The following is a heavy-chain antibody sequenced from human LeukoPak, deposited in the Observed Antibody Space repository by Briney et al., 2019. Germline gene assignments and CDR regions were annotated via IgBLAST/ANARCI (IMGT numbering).Heavy chain of an antibody. CDR3: ARGPGYSAVDY. Sequence: GGSLRLSCAASGFIFSNFPMHWVRQAPGKGLEWVAVIAYDGSNKYYADSVEGRFTISRDNSKSTLYLQMNSLRTEDTAVYYCARGPGYSAVDYWGQGTLVTVPS. CDR2: IAYDGSNK. CDR1: GFIFSNFP. J-gene: IGHJ4*02. V-gene: IGHV3-30-3*01. D-gene: IGHD5-18*01.